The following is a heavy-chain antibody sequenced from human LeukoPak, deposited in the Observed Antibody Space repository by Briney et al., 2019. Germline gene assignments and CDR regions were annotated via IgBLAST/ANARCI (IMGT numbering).Heavy chain of an antibody. D-gene: IGHD6-13*01. J-gene: IGHJ4*02. CDR2: ISGSGGST. CDR3: AKWDSSSWCGLIDY. Sequence: PGGSLRLSCAASGFTFSSYAMSWVRQAPGKGLEWVSAISGSGGSTYYADSVKGRFTISRDNSKNTLYLQMNSLRAEDTAVYYCAKWDSSSWCGLIDYWAQGTLVTVSS. V-gene: IGHV3-23*01. CDR1: GFTFSSYA.